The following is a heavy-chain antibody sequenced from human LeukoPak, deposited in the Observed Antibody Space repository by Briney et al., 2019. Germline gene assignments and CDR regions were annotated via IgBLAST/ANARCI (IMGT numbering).Heavy chain of an antibody. J-gene: IGHJ6*03. V-gene: IGHV3-7*01. CDR3: ARVGNYDSSGYSYYYYYMDV. CDR1: GFTFSNYE. Sequence: QTGGSLRLSCAASGFTFSNYEMNWVRQAPGKGLEWVVNIKQDGSEKYYVDSGKGRFTISRDNAKNSLYLQMNSLRAEDTAVYYCARVGNYDSSGYSYYYYYMDVWGKGTTVTISS. CDR2: IKQDGSEK. D-gene: IGHD3-22*01.